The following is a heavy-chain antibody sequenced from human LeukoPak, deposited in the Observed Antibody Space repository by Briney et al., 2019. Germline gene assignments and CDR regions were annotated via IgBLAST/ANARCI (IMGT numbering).Heavy chain of an antibody. CDR2: IWYDGSNK. Sequence: GRSLRLSCAASGFTFSSYGMHWVRQAPGKGLEWVAVIWYDGSNKYYADSVKGRFTISRDNSKNTLYLQMNSLRPEDTAIYYCAKDRCSDNHCYSAFDYWGQGALVTVSS. J-gene: IGHJ4*02. CDR1: GFTFSSYG. D-gene: IGHD2-15*01. CDR3: AKDRCSDNHCYSAFDY. V-gene: IGHV3-33*06.